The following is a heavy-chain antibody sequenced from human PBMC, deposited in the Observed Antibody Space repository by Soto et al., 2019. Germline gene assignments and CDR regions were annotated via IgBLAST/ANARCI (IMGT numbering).Heavy chain of an antibody. J-gene: IGHJ5*02. D-gene: IGHD6-13*01. Sequence: PSETLSLTCTVSGGSISGFYWSWIRQSPRKAPEWIGYIYYIGSTNYNPSLRSRVTISVDTSRNQFSLKMTSLTAADTAVYYCAKGGPSSQWFDPWGLGTLVTVSS. CDR3: AKGGPSSQWFDP. CDR2: IYYIGST. CDR1: GGSISGFY. V-gene: IGHV4-59*01.